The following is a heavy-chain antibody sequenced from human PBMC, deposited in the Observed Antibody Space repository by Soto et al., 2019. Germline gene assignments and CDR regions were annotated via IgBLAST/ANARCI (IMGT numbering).Heavy chain of an antibody. J-gene: IGHJ6*02. CDR3: EGGRNGMDV. CDR2: MNPNSGNT. Sequence: QVQLVQSGAEVKKPGASVKVSCKASGDTFTNYDIKWVRQATGQGLEWRGWMNPNSGNTGYAQKFQGRVTMTRNTSISTAYMELSSLKSDDRAVYYCEGGRNGMDVWGQGTTVTVSS. CDR1: GDTFTNYD. V-gene: IGHV1-8*01.